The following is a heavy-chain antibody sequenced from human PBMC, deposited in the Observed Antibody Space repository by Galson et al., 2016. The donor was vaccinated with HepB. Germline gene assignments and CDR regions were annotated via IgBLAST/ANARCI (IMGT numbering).Heavy chain of an antibody. CDR2: INAGNGNT. J-gene: IGHJ4*02. CDR1: GYTFTIYV. D-gene: IGHD5-18*01. V-gene: IGHV1-3*01. CDR3: ARGYSYGPFDY. Sequence: SVKVSCKASGYTFTIYVIHWVRQAPGQRLEWMGWINAGNGNTKYSQKFQGRVTITRDTSTSTTYMELSSLRSEDTAVYYCARGYSYGPFDYWGRGTLVTVSS.